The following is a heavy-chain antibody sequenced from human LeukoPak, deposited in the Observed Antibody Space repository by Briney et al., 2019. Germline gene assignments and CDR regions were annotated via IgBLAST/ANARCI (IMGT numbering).Heavy chain of an antibody. CDR1: GGSISSSSYY. CDR3: ARQDDYNFDY. J-gene: IGHJ4*02. CDR2: IYYSGST. V-gene: IGHV4-39*01. Sequence: KPSETLSLTCTVSGGSISSSSYYWDGIRQPPGKGLEWIGSIYYSGSTYYNPSLKSRVTISVDTSKKQLSLKLSSVTAADTAVYYCARQDDYNFDYWGQGTLVTVSS. D-gene: IGHD5-24*01.